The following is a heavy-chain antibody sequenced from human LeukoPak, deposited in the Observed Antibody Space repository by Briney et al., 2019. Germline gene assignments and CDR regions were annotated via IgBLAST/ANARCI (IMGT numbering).Heavy chain of an antibody. CDR1: EFPFSNAW. CDR2: IEQDGSEK. J-gene: IGHJ6*03. V-gene: IGHV3-7*01. Sequence: GGSLRLSCAVSEFPFSNAWISWVRQAPGKGLEWVANIEQDGSEKHHVDSVKGRFTISRDNAKNLLYLQMNRLRAEDTAVYYCAREVSVRGGFPTFYYYYYMDVWGKGTTVTVSS. D-gene: IGHD3-10*02. CDR3: AREVSVRGGFPTFYYYYYMDV.